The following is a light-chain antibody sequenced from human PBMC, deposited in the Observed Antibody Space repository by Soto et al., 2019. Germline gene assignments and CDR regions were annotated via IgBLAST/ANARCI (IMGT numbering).Light chain of an antibody. CDR2: EVN. Sequence: QSALTQPPSASGSPGQSVTISCTGTSSDVGAYKFVSWYQLHPGKAPKLMIYEVNVRPSGVPDRFSGSKSRNTASLTVSGLQVEDEADYYCSSYGGRSNLVFGGGTKLTVL. V-gene: IGLV2-8*01. CDR1: SSDVGAYKF. CDR3: SSYGGRSNLV. J-gene: IGLJ2*01.